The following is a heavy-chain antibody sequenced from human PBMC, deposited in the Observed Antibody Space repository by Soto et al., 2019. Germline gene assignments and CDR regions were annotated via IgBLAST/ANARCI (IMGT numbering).Heavy chain of an antibody. CDR1: GYTFTSYG. CDR2: ISAYNGNT. D-gene: IGHD3-22*01. V-gene: IGHV1-18*01. CDR3: AGDLGITMILGAGY. J-gene: IGHJ4*02. Sequence: QVQLVQSGAEVKKPGASVKVSCKASGYTFTSYGISWVRQAPGQGLEWMGWISAYNGNTNYAQKFQGRVAMTKDTATSTAYMELRSLRSDYTAVYYCAGDLGITMILGAGYWGQGPLVTVSS.